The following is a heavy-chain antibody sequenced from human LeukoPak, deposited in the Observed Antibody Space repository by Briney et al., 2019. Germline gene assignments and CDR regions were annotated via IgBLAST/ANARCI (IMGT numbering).Heavy chain of an antibody. D-gene: IGHD3-22*01. J-gene: IGHJ4*02. Sequence: GGSLRLSCAASGFTFSCYAMSWVRQAPGKGLEWVSTISGSGGDTYYADSVKGRFTISRDNSKNTLYLQMNSLRAEDTAVYYCARADDYYDTSGYPYWGQGTLVTVSS. CDR2: ISGSGGDT. CDR1: GFTFSCYA. V-gene: IGHV3-23*01. CDR3: ARADDYYDTSGYPY.